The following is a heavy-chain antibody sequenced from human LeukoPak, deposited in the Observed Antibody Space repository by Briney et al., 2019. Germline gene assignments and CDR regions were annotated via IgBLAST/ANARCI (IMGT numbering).Heavy chain of an antibody. CDR2: INQDGSEK. D-gene: IGHD1-26*01. J-gene: IGHJ4*02. V-gene: IGHV3-7*01. CDR3: ASGAGWESGY. CDR1: GSASSRNL. Sequence: GVCLRLSRAVSGSASSRNLKSWVRQTPEKGLEWVANINQDGSEKNYVDSVKGRFTISRDNAKNSLFLQMNSLRAEDTAIYYCASGAGWESGYWGQGTLVTVSS.